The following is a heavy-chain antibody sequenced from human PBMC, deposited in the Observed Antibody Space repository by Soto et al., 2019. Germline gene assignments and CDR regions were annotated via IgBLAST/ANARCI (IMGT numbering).Heavy chain of an antibody. V-gene: IGHV1-2*02. CDR3: VRKDIVAVRTARDNWFDP. D-gene: IGHD2-15*01. Sequence: ASVKVSCKASGYTFTGYYTHWVRQAPGQGLEWMGWINPNSGDTNYAQKFQGRVSMTRDTSISTAYMELSRLRSDDTAVYYCVRKDIVAVRTARDNWFDPWGQ. J-gene: IGHJ5*02. CDR2: INPNSGDT. CDR1: GYTFTGYY.